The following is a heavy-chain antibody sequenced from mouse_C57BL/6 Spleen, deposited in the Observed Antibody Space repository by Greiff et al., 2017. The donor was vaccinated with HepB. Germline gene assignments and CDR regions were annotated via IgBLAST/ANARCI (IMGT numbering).Heavy chain of an antibody. CDR2: IYPGSGST. CDR1: GYTFTSYW. D-gene: IGHD2-3*01. Sequence: QVHVKQPGAELVKPGASVKMSCKASGYTFTSYWITWVKQRPGQGLEWIGDIYPGSGSTNYNEKFKSKATLTVDTSSSTAYMQLSSLTSEDSAVYYCARFHYDDDPYFDYWGQGTTLTVSS. CDR3: ARFHYDDDPYFDY. J-gene: IGHJ2*01. V-gene: IGHV1-55*01.